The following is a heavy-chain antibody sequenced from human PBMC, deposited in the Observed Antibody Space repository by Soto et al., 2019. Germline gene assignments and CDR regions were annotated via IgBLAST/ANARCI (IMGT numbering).Heavy chain of an antibody. Sequence: VGSLRLSCAASGFTFSRYAIHWVRQAPGEGLEWVTVMSYDGNQKHYADSVKGRFTVSRDDSENTVFLQMTSLRPEDTATYYCAKDRYFDSYYLDSWGQGTLVTVSS. CDR1: GFTFSRYA. CDR2: MSYDGNQK. D-gene: IGHD3-9*01. CDR3: AKDRYFDSYYLDS. V-gene: IGHV3-30-3*01. J-gene: IGHJ4*02.